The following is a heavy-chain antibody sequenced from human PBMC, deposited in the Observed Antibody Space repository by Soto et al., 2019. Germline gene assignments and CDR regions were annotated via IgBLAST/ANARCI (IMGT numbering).Heavy chain of an antibody. CDR2: IKQDGSEK. V-gene: IGHV3-7*05. Sequence: GGSLRLSCAASGFTFSSYGMSWVRQAPGKGLEWVANIKQDGSEKYYVDSVKGRFTISRDNAKNSLYLQMNSLRAEDTAVYYCARDRAYYDSSGYPLYYFDYWGQGTLVTVSS. J-gene: IGHJ4*02. CDR3: ARDRAYYDSSGYPLYYFDY. D-gene: IGHD3-22*01. CDR1: GFTFSSYG.